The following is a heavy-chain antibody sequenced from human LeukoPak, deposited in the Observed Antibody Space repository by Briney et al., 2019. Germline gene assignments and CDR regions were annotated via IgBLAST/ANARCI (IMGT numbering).Heavy chain of an antibody. D-gene: IGHD5-18*01. CDR1: GVSISSYY. CDR3: ARAGYTAGTYYFDY. J-gene: IGHJ4*02. CDR2: IYYSGST. V-gene: IGHV4-59*01. Sequence: PSETLSLTCTVSGVSISSYYWSWIRQPPGKGLEWIGYIYYSGSTNYNPSLKSRVTISVDTSKNKFSLKLSSVTAADTAVYYCARAGYTAGTYYFDYWGQGTLVTVSS.